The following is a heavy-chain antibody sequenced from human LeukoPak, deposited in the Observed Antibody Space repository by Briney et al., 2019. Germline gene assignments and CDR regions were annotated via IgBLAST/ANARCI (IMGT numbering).Heavy chain of an antibody. CDR1: GFTFSNYA. Sequence: GGSLRLSCAASGFTFSNYAMSWVRQAPGKGLQWVSAVTNSGGSGGSTYYADSVKGRFTISRDNSKNTLYLQLNSLRAEDTAVYYCAKAMSFEYYDYRGLYRVEFDSWGQGTLVTVSS. J-gene: IGHJ4*02. V-gene: IGHV3-23*01. D-gene: IGHD5-12*01. CDR3: AKAMSFEYYDYRGLYRVEFDS. CDR2: VTNSGGSGGST.